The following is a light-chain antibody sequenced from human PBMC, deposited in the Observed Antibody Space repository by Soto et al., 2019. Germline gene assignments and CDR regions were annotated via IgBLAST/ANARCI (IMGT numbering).Light chain of an antibody. CDR1: SSNIGTNY. V-gene: IGLV1-47*01. CDR3: ASWDESLSGVV. CDR2: KND. Sequence: QSVLTQSPSASGTPGHTVTISCSGSSSNIGTNYVFWYQHLPGTAPKLLLYKNDQRPSGVPDRFSGSKSGTSASLAISGLRSDDEAHYSCASWDESLSGVVFGGGTKLTVL. J-gene: IGLJ3*02.